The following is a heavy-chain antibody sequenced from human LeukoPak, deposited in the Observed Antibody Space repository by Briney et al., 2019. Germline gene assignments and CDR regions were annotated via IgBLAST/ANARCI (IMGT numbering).Heavy chain of an antibody. CDR3: AYHYDSSGQFDP. D-gene: IGHD3-22*01. Sequence: GASVKVSCKASGGTFSSYAISWVRQAPGQGLEWMGGIIPIFGTANYAQKFQGRVTITADESTSTAYMELSSLRSEDTAVYYCAYHYDSSGQFDPWGQGTLVTVSS. V-gene: IGHV1-69*13. CDR2: IIPIFGTA. CDR1: GGTFSSYA. J-gene: IGHJ5*02.